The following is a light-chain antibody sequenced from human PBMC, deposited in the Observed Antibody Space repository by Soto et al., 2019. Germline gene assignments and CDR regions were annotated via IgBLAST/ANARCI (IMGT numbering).Light chain of an antibody. CDR1: QGISSY. V-gene: IGKV1-9*01. CDR2: LAC. J-gene: IGKJ4*01. CDR3: QYLNRFPHS. Sequence: DIQLTQSPASLSASVGDRVTITCRASQGISSYLAWYQQKPGKAPKLLIYLACTLQRGVPSRFSGSGSGTDFSLTISSLQPEDVATYYCQYLNRFPHSFGGGAKVDIK.